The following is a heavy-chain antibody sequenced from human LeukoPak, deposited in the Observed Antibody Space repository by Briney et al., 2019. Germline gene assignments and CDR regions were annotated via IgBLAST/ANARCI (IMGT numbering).Heavy chain of an antibody. J-gene: IGHJ4*02. V-gene: IGHV4-61*02. CDR3: ARGGSSSWYVFDY. CDR1: GGSISSGSYY. D-gene: IGHD6-13*01. Sequence: TPSLTCTVSGGSISSGSYYWSWIRQHAGKGLEWIGRIYTSGSTNYNPSLKSRVTISVDTSKNQFSLKLSSVTAADTAVYYCARGGSSSWYVFDYWGQGTLVTVSS. CDR2: IYTSGST.